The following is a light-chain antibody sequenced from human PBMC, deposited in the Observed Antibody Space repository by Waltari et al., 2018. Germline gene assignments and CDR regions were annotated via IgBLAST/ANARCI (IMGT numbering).Light chain of an antibody. CDR1: QAITSA. Sequence: AVQLTQSPSSLSASVGDRATITCRASQAITSALAWYQQKPGKAPNLLIYDASNLESGVPSRFSGSGSGTHFTLTISSLQPADFATYYCQQLHSYPVTFGGGTKVEIK. V-gene: IGKV1-13*02. J-gene: IGKJ4*01. CDR3: QQLHSYPVT. CDR2: DAS.